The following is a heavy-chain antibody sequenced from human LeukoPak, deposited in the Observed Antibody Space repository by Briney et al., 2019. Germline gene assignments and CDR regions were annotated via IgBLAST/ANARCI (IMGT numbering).Heavy chain of an antibody. CDR1: GGSISSGSYY. Sequence: SQTLSLTCTVSGGSISSGSYYWSWIRQPAGKGLEWIGRIYTSGSTNYNPSLKSRVTISVDTSKNQFSLKLSSVTAADTAVYYCANDDDYWGQGTLVTVSS. CDR2: IYTSGST. V-gene: IGHV4-61*02. CDR3: ANDDDY. J-gene: IGHJ4*02.